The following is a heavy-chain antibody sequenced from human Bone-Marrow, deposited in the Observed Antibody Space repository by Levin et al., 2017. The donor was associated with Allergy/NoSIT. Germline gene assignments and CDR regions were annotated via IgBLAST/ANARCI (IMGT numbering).Heavy chain of an antibody. V-gene: IGHV4-39*01. Sequence: SETLSLTCKVSGDSVSSSSYYWGWIRQPPGKGLEWIGSVSYTGSVFLNPSLKSRVTVFGHMSKNEISLKVNSVTAADTSTYYCARHDERLYAFDIWGQGTMVTVSS. CDR3: ARHDERLYAFDI. CDR2: VSYTGSV. CDR1: GDSVSSSSYY. J-gene: IGHJ3*02.